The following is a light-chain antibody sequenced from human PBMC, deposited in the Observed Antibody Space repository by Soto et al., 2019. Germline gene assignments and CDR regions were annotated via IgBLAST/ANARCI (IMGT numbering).Light chain of an antibody. V-gene: IGKV3-20*01. J-gene: IGKJ4*01. CDR2: SAS. Sequence: EIVLTQSPGTLSLSPGQGATLSCRASQSIPSGYLDWYQQKPGQAPRLLIYSASSRATGIPDRFSGSGSGTDFTLTISRLEPEDFAVYYCQQYGSSPLTFGGGTMVEIK. CDR3: QQYGSSPLT. CDR1: QSIPSGY.